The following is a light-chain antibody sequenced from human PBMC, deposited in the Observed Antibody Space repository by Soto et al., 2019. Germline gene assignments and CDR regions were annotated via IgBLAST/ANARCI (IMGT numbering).Light chain of an antibody. Sequence: EIVLTQSPGTLSLSPGERATLSCGASQRLTSNSLAWYQQKPGQAPRLLVYGASIRATGIPDRFSGSGSGTDFTLSISRLEPEDFAVYYCQQYGVSPTFGGGTKVEIK. CDR1: QRLTSNS. J-gene: IGKJ4*01. V-gene: IGKV3-20*01. CDR2: GAS. CDR3: QQYGVSPT.